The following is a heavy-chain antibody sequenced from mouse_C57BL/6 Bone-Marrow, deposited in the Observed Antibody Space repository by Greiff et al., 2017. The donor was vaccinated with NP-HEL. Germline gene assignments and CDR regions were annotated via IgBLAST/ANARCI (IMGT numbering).Heavy chain of an antibody. Sequence: EVNLVESGGGLVQPGESLKLSCESNEYEFPSHDMSWVRKTPEKRLALVAAINSDGGSTYYPDTMERRFIISRDNTKKTLYLQMSRLRSEDTALYYCARHYGNSRPGFYWGQGTLVTVSA. CDR2: INSDGGST. CDR3: ARHYGNSRPGFY. V-gene: IGHV5-2*01. J-gene: IGHJ3*01. D-gene: IGHD2-1*01. CDR1: EYEFPSHD.